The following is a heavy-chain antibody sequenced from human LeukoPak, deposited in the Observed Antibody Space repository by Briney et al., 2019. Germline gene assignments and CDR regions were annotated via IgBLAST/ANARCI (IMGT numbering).Heavy chain of an antibody. D-gene: IGHD5-18*01. V-gene: IGHV4-34*01. J-gene: IGHJ4*02. CDR2: ITHSVST. Sequence: SETLSLTCAVYGGSFSDYYWTWIRQPPGKGLEWIGEITHSVSTWIGVITHSGSTNYNPSLKSRVTISVDTSKNQFSLKLSSVTAADTAVYYCARRWLQRQGPFDYWGQGTLVTVSS. CDR1: GGSFSDYY. CDR3: ARRWLQRQGPFDY.